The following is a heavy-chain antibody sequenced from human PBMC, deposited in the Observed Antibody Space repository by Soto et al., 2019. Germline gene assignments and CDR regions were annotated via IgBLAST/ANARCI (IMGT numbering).Heavy chain of an antibody. J-gene: IGHJ4*02. CDR3: VSQRTSVLTQAYFDY. CDR2: VYYRGRS. D-gene: IGHD2-8*01. Sequence: PSVTLSLTCTVSGVSVSNSNYYWGWIRPSPGKGLEWIGSVYYRGRSYSKSSVKSRVTISVDTSKNQFSLNLNSVTASDTAVYYCVSQRTSVLTQAYFDYWGPGALVTVSS. CDR1: GVSVSNSNYY. V-gene: IGHV4-39*01.